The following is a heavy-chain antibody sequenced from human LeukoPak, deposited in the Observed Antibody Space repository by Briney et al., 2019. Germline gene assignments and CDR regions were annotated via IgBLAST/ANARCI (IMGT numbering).Heavy chain of an antibody. CDR3: ATDPLLGKYDSSGYLDY. Sequence: ASVKVSCKVSEYTLTEISMHWVRQAPGKALEWMGGFDAEDGETIYAQKFQGRVTMTEDTSTDTAYMELSSLRSEDTAVYYCATDPLLGKYDSSGYLDYWGQGTLVTVSS. J-gene: IGHJ4*02. CDR1: EYTLTEIS. CDR2: FDAEDGET. D-gene: IGHD3-22*01. V-gene: IGHV1-24*01.